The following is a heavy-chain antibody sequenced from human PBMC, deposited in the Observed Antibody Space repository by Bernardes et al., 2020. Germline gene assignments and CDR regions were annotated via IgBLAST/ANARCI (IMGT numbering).Heavy chain of an antibody. Sequence: GGSLRLSCDASGFTFTSRALSWARQAPGKGLEWVSHISARGNSSYYADSVKGRFIISRDNSKNTMFLQMNSLRAEDTGVYYCGTSGSSRWWAEGRFGHWGQGVLGTGSS. CDR1: GFTFTSRA. V-gene: IGHV3-23*01. CDR2: ISARGNSS. J-gene: IGHJ4*02. CDR3: GTSGSSRWWAEGRFGH. D-gene: IGHD2-2*01.